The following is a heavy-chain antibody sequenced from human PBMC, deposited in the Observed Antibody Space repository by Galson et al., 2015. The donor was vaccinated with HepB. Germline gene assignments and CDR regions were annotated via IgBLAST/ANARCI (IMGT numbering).Heavy chain of an antibody. Sequence: SETLSLTCAVSGGSISSSNWWSWVRQPPGKGLEWIGEIYHSGSTNYNPSLKSRVTISVDTSKNQFSLKLSSVTAADTAVYYCARGYSSSDASHYYGMDVWGQGTTVTVSS. CDR2: IYHSGST. CDR1: GGSISSSNW. J-gene: IGHJ6*02. CDR3: ARGYSSSDASHYYGMDV. V-gene: IGHV4-4*02. D-gene: IGHD6-6*01.